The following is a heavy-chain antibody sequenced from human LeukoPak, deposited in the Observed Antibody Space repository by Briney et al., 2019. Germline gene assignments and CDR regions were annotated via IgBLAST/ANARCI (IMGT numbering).Heavy chain of an antibody. Sequence: GGSLRLSCAASGVIISSYAMSWVRQAPGKGLEWVSAINGRGDNTYYADFVKGRFTISTDNSKSTVYLQMNSLRTEGTAVYYCAKDRVSPGFNWFDPWGQGTLVTVSS. CDR1: GVIISSYA. V-gene: IGHV3-23*01. D-gene: IGHD2/OR15-2a*01. CDR2: INGRGDNT. CDR3: AKDRVSPGFNWFDP. J-gene: IGHJ5*02.